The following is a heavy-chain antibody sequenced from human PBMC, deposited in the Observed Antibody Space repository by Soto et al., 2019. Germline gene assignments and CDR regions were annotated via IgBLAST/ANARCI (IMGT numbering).Heavy chain of an antibody. CDR1: GDRPSSTRPS. D-gene: IGHD4-17*01. CDR3: ARVTGATPGSQAFDI. Sequence: PLGALSVTCIIPGDRPSSTRPSSESARQASLICIQWLGRTYYRSKWYNDYAVSVKSRITINPDTSKNQFSLQLNSVTPEDTAVYYCARVTGATPGSQAFDIWGQGTMVTVSS. J-gene: IGHJ3*02. CDR2: TYYRSKWYN. V-gene: IGHV6-1*01.